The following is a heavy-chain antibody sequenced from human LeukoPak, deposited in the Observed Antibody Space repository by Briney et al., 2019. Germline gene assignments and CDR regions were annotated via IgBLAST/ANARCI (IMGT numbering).Heavy chain of an antibody. V-gene: IGHV4-4*02. J-gene: IGHJ4*02. CDR3: ARASHWNQLHYFDY. Sequence: SGTLSLTCAVSGGSISSSNWWSWARQPPGKGLEWIGEIYHSGSTNYNPSLKSRVTISVDKSKNQFSLNLSSVTAADTALYYCARASHWNQLHYFDYWGQGTLVTVSS. CDR1: GGSISSSNW. D-gene: IGHD1-1*01. CDR2: IYHSGST.